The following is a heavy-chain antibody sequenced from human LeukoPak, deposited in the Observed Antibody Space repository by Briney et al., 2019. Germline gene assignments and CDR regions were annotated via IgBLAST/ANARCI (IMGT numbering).Heavy chain of an antibody. CDR1: GFTFTDFY. J-gene: IGHJ4*01. CDR2: ISPTSSYM. D-gene: IGHD3-3*01. CDR3: TSPAHDFDIWSGYYSL. Sequence: GGSLRLSCAASGFTFTDFYMNWVRQAPGKGLEWVSWISPTSSYMYYADSVKGRFTISRDSAKNSLYLQMNSLKPEDTAVYYCTSPAHDFDIWSGYYSLWGHGTQVTVSS. V-gene: IGHV3-21*04.